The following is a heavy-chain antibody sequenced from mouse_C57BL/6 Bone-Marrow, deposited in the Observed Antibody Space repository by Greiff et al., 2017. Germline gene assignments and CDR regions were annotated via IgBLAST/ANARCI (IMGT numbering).Heavy chain of an antibody. CDR3: ARPNWDWYFDV. J-gene: IGHJ1*03. CDR1: GFTFTDYY. V-gene: IGHV7-3*01. D-gene: IGHD4-1*01. CDR2: IRNKANGYTT. Sequence: DVQLVESGGGLVQPGGSLSLSCAASGFTFTDYYMSWVRQPPGKALEWLGFIRNKANGYTTEYSVSVKGRFTISRDNSQSILYLQMNALRAEDSATYYCARPNWDWYFDVWGTGTTVTVSS.